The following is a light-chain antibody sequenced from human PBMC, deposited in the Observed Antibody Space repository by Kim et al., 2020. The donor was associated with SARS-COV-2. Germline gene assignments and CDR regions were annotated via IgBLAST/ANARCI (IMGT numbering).Light chain of an antibody. J-gene: IGKJ1*01. CDR3: QQRSNWPPT. CDR2: DAS. Sequence: VSPGDSAALSCRASQRVSSHLAWYQQKPGQAPRLLIYDASNRATGIPARFSGSGSGTDFSLHISSLGPEELSVYYCQQRSNWPPTFGQGTKVDIK. CDR1: QRVSSH. V-gene: IGKV3-11*01.